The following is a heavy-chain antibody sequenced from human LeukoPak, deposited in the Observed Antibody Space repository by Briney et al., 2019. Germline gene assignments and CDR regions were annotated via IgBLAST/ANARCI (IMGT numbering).Heavy chain of an antibody. D-gene: IGHD2-2*01. Sequence: GGSLRLSCAASGSTFRSYAMNWVRQAPGKGLQWVSVISDSGGSAHYADSVQGRFTISRDNSNNTLYIQMNSLRAEDTAIYYCAKGTTSSPTCPIDYWGPGTLVTVSS. CDR3: AKGTTSSPTCPIDY. CDR1: GSTFRSYA. CDR2: ISDSGGSA. V-gene: IGHV3-23*01. J-gene: IGHJ4*02.